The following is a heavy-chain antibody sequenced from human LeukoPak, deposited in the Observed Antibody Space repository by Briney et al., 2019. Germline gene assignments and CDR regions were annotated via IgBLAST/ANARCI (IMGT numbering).Heavy chain of an antibody. D-gene: IGHD3-10*01. CDR1: GFTFSSYA. Sequence: GGSLRLSCAPSGFTFSSYAMSWVRQVPGKGLEWVSSIIGSGGSTFYADSVKGRFTISRDNSKNTLYLQMNSLRAEDTALYYCAKGGGSRLGGDAFDIWGQGTMVTVSS. CDR2: IIGSGGST. V-gene: IGHV3-23*01. J-gene: IGHJ3*02. CDR3: AKGGGSRLGGDAFDI.